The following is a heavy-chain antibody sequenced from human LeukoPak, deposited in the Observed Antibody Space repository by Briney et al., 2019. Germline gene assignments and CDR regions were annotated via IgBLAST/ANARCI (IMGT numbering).Heavy chain of an antibody. CDR2: IKQDGSEK. Sequence: GGSLRLSFAASGFTFSSYWMSWVRQAPGKGLEWVANIKQDGSEKYYVDSVKGRFTISRDNAKNSLYLQMNSLRAEDTAVYYCARSATLYYYYMDVWGKGTTVTVSS. CDR3: ARSATLYYYYMDV. D-gene: IGHD1-26*01. V-gene: IGHV3-7*01. CDR1: GFTFSSYW. J-gene: IGHJ6*03.